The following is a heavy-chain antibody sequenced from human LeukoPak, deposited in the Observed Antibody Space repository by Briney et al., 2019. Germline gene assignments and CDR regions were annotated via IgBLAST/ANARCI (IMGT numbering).Heavy chain of an antibody. CDR3: ARDSDLGWELFIDYFDY. J-gene: IGHJ4*02. CDR2: IWYDGSNK. D-gene: IGHD1-26*01. Sequence: PGGSLRLSCAASGFTFSSYGMHWVRQAPGKGLEWVAVIWYDGSNKYYADSVKGRFTISRDNSKSTLYLQMNSLRAEDTAVYYCARDSDLGWELFIDYFDYWGQGTLVTVSS. CDR1: GFTFSSYG. V-gene: IGHV3-33*01.